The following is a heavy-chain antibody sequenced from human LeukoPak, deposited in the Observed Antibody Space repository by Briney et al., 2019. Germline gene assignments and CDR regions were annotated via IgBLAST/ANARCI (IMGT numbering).Heavy chain of an antibody. Sequence: GGSLRLSCAASGFTFSSYSMNWVRQAPGKGLEWVSSISSSSSYIYYADSVKGRFTISRDNAKNSLYLQMNSLRAEDTALYYCAKEEVITGTTGPIDYWGQGTLVTVSS. D-gene: IGHD1-20*01. CDR3: AKEEVITGTTGPIDY. CDR2: ISSSSSYI. CDR1: GFTFSSYS. J-gene: IGHJ4*02. V-gene: IGHV3-21*04.